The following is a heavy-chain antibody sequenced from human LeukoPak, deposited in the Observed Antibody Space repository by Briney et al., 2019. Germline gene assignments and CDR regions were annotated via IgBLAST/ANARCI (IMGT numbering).Heavy chain of an antibody. J-gene: IGHJ6*03. CDR2: LNLNSGNT. Sequence: ASVKVSCKASGYTFTSYDIKWVRQATGQGLEWMGWLNLNSGNTGYAQKFQGRVTVTRDTSISTAYMELTGLRSEDTGVYYCARGPNYYYHMDVWGKGTTVTVSS. CDR3: ARGPNYYYHMDV. CDR1: GYTFTSYD. V-gene: IGHV1-8*01.